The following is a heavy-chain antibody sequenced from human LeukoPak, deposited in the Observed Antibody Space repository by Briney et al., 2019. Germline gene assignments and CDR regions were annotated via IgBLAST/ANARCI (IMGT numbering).Heavy chain of an antibody. Sequence: PSETLSLTCTVSGGSISSYYWSWIRQPPGKGLEWIGYIYYSGSTNYNPSLKSRVTISVDTSKNKFSLKLSSVTAADTAVYYCARGGSYYEPFDYWGQGTLVTVSS. CDR3: ARGGSYYEPFDY. J-gene: IGHJ4*02. CDR1: GGSISSYY. D-gene: IGHD1-26*01. V-gene: IGHV4-59*01. CDR2: IYYSGST.